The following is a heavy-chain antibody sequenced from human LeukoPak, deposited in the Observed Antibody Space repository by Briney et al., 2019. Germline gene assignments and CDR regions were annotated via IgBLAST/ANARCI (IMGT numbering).Heavy chain of an antibody. D-gene: IGHD6-6*01. CDR3: ARSSSPTYYHFYYYMDV. Sequence: WASVKVSCKASGYTFTGYYLHWVRQAPGQGLEWMGWINPSSGGAKYAQNFQGRVIITTDTSISTAYMELSSLRSDDTAVYYCARSSSPTYYHFYYYMDVWGKGSTVTVSS. CDR2: INPSSGGA. CDR1: GYTFTGYY. V-gene: IGHV1-2*02. J-gene: IGHJ6*03.